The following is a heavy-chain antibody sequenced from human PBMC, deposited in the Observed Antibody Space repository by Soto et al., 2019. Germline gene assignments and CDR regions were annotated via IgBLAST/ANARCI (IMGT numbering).Heavy chain of an antibody. CDR3: ARERDGSSWSSAESLQY. CDR1: GYIFSNYG. J-gene: IGHJ1*01. Sequence: ASVKVSCKASGYIFSNYGISWVRQAPGQGLEWMGWISTYNANTYYAQKFQGRVTMTTDTSTSTAYMELRSLRSDDTAVFYCARERDGSSWSSAESLQYWGQGTLVTVSS. D-gene: IGHD6-13*01. CDR2: ISTYNANT. V-gene: IGHV1-18*01.